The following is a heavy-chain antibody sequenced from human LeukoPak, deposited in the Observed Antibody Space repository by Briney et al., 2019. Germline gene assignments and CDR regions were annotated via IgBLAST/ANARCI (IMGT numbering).Heavy chain of an antibody. CDR3: AKDLGGDGYNWIDY. J-gene: IGHJ4*02. V-gene: IGHV3-23*01. CDR2: ISGSGGST. D-gene: IGHD5-24*01. CDR1: GFTFSSYA. Sequence: GGSLRLSCAASGFTFSSYAMSWVRQAPGKGLEWVSAISGSGGSTYYADSVKGRFTISRDNSKSTLYLQMNSLRAEDTAVYYCAKDLGGDGYNWIDYWGQGTLVTVSS.